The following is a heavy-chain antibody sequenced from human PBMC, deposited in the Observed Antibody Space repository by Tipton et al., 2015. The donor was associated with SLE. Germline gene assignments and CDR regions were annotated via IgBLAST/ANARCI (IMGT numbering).Heavy chain of an antibody. D-gene: IGHD3-22*01. J-gene: IGHJ3*02. CDR3: AIPMDNSGRFYAFDI. CDR2: INHSGST. V-gene: IGHV4-34*01. CDR1: GGSFSSYY. Sequence: TLSLTCAVYGGSFSSYYWIWIRQPPGKGPEWIGEINHSGSTNYNPSLKSRVTISVDTSKNQFSLKLSSVTAADTAVYYCAIPMDNSGRFYAFDIWGQGTMVTDSS.